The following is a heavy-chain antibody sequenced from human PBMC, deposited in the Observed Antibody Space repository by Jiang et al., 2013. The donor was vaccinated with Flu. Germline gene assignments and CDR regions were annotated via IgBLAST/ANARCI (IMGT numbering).Heavy chain of an antibody. V-gene: IGHV3-30*18. D-gene: IGHD1-26*01. Sequence: GVVQPGRSLRLSCAASGFTFSSYGMHWVRQAPGKGLEWVAVISYDGSNKYYADSVKGRFTISRDNSKNTLYLQMNSLRAEDTAVYYCAKDRVGATNYYYYGMDVWGQGTTVTVSS. CDR3: AKDRVGATNYYYYGMDV. CDR1: GFTFSSYG. J-gene: IGHJ6*02. CDR2: ISYDGSNK.